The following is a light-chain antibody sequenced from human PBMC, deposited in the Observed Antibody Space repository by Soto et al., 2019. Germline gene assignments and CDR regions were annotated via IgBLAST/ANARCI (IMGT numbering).Light chain of an antibody. CDR2: EVS. V-gene: IGLV2-8*01. Sequence: QSVLTQPPSASGSPGQSVAISCTGTSSDIGAYKFVSWYQQHPGKAPKLIIYEVSIRPSGVPDRFSGSKSGNTASLTVSGLLAEDEADYYCSLYAGTNSEVFGGGTKLTVL. CDR3: SLYAGTNSEV. CDR1: SSDIGAYKF. J-gene: IGLJ2*01.